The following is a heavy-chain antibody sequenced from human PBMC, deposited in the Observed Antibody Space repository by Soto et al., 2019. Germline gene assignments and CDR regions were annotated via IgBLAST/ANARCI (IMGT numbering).Heavy chain of an antibody. CDR2: INPSGGST. CDR3: ARGYYDILTGSPNPFDY. CDR1: GYTFTSYY. J-gene: IGHJ4*02. V-gene: IGHV1-46*01. D-gene: IGHD3-9*01. Sequence: GASVKVSCKASGYTFTSYYMHWVRQAPGQGLEWMGIINPSGGSTSYAQKFQGRVTMTRDTSTSTVYMELSSLRSEDTAVYYCARGYYDILTGSPNPFDYWGQGTLVTVSS.